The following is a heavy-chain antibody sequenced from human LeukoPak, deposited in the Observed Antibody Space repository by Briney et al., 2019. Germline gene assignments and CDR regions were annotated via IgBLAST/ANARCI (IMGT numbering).Heavy chain of an antibody. V-gene: IGHV5-51*01. CDR2: IYPGDSET. CDR3: ARRYYYDSSGYYLAHDAFDI. J-gene: IGHJ3*02. CDR1: GYSFTSHW. D-gene: IGHD3-22*01. Sequence: GESLKISCQGSGYSFTSHWIGWVRQMPGKGLEWMGIIYPGDSETRYSPSFQGQVTISADKSISTAYLQWSSLKASDTAMYYCARRYYYDSSGYYLAHDAFDIWGQGTMVTVSS.